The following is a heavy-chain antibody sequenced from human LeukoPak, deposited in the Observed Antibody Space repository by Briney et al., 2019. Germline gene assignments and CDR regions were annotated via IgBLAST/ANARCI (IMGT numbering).Heavy chain of an antibody. J-gene: IGHJ4*02. CDR1: GFTFSSYAM. D-gene: IGHD3-16*02. V-gene: IGHV4-4*02. CDR2: VNLHGDT. Sequence: GSLRLSCAASGFTFSSYAMSWVRQPPRKGLEWIGEVNLHGDTNYNPSLKGRVDISVDKFENHISLQLTSVTAADTAVYYCAREGGPYRPLDYSGQGIMVTVSS. CDR3: AREGGPYRPLDY.